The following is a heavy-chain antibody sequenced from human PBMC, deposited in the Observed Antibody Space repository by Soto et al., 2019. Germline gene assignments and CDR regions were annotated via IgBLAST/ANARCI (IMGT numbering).Heavy chain of an antibody. Sequence: EVQLVESGGGLVKPGGSLRLSCAASGFTFSSYSMNWVRQAPGKGLEWVSSISSSSSYIYYADSVKGRFTISRDNAKNSLYLQMNRLRAEDTAVYYCARGPGDYYYYGMDVWGQGTTVTVSS. J-gene: IGHJ6*02. CDR1: GFTFSSYS. V-gene: IGHV3-21*01. CDR3: ARGPGDYYYYGMDV. CDR2: ISSSSSYI.